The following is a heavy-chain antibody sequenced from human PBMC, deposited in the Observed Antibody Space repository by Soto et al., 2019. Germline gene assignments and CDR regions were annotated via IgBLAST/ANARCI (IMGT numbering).Heavy chain of an antibody. J-gene: IGHJ6*02. V-gene: IGHV3-33*01. Sequence: QVQLVESGGGVVQPGRSLRLSCAASGFTFSSYGMHWVRQAPGKGLERVAVIWYDGSNKYYADSVQGRFNISRDNSKNTLYLQMNSLRAEDTAVYYCARDRAAVAGTKSHYYYYGMDVWGQGTTVTVSS. CDR3: ARDRAAVAGTKSHYYYYGMDV. D-gene: IGHD6-19*01. CDR2: IWYDGSNK. CDR1: GFTFSSYG.